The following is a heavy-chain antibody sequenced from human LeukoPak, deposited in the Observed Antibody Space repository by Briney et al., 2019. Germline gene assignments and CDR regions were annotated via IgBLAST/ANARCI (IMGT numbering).Heavy chain of an antibody. CDR3: AKDIGWGLSYYFDS. V-gene: IGHV3-43*02. CDR2: ISGDGSDT. D-gene: IGHD3-10*01. Sequence: GGSLRLSCAASAFAFDDYVMHWVRQVPGKGLEWVSLISGDGSDTYYADSVRGRFTIARDNSKNSLYLRMNSLRSEDSALYYCAKDIGWGLSYYFDSWGQGTLVTVSS. J-gene: IGHJ4*02. CDR1: AFAFDDYV.